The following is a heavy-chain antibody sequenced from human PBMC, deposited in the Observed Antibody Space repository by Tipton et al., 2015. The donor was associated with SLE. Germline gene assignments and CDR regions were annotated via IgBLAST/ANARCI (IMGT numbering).Heavy chain of an antibody. V-gene: IGHV3-21*01. D-gene: IGHD5-18*01. Sequence: GSLRLSCAASGFTFSDYSMNWVRQAPGKGLEWVSSISSSSSYRYYADSVKGRFTISRDNAKNSLYLQMNSLRVEDTAVYYCARARIQLHISSGAFDIWGQGTMVTVSS. J-gene: IGHJ3*02. CDR2: ISSSSSYR. CDR1: GFTFSDYS. CDR3: ARARIQLHISSGAFDI.